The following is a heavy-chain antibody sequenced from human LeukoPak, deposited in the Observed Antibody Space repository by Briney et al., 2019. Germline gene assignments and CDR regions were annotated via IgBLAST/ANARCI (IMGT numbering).Heavy chain of an antibody. CDR3: ANAAAGILGAEFDY. CDR2: ISYDGSNK. D-gene: IGHD1-26*01. CDR1: GFTFSSYG. V-gene: IGHV3-30*18. Sequence: GGSLRLSCAASGFTFSSYGMHWVRQAPGKGLEWVAVISYDGSNKYYADSVKGRFTISRDNSKNTLYLQMNSLRAEDTAVYYCANAAAGILGAEFDYWGQGTLVTVSS. J-gene: IGHJ4*02.